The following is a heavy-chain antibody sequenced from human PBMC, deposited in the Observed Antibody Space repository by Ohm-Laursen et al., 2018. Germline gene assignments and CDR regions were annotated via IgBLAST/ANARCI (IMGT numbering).Heavy chain of an antibody. D-gene: IGHD3-10*01. CDR1: GFTFGDSG. J-gene: IGHJ3*02. Sequence: SLRLSCAASGFTFGDSGMGWFRQAPGKGLECVGLIRSGGTTEYAASVKGRFTVSRDDSKSIAYLQMNSLRAEDTAVYYCANLPSDYGSGSRDDAFDIRGQGTMVTVSS. CDR2: IRSGGTT. V-gene: IGHV3-49*03. CDR3: ANLPSDYGSGSRDDAFDI.